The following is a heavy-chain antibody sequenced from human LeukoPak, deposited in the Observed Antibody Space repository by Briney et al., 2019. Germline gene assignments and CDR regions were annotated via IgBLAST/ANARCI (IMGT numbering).Heavy chain of an antibody. V-gene: IGHV3-23*01. CDR3: AKRGDPYYFDH. CDR2: ISGSGDST. J-gene: IGHJ4*02. Sequence: PGGSLRLSCAASGFTFSSSAMSWVRQAPGKGLEWVSVISGSGDSTYYADSVKGRFTMSRHNSKNTLYLQLKSLRAEDTAVYYCAKRGDPYYFDHWGQGALVTASA. D-gene: IGHD2-21*02. CDR1: GFTFSSSA.